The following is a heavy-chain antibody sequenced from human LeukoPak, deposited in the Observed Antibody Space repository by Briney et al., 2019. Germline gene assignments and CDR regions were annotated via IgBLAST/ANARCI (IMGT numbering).Heavy chain of an antibody. J-gene: IGHJ4*02. CDR3: ARLLGYSENY. Sequence: GASVKVSCKASGYDFINYGISWVRQAPGQGLEWMGWRSIYNGNTDYKLQGRVTMTTDTSTSTAYMEVRSLRSDDTAVYYCARLLGYSENYWGQGTLVTVSS. D-gene: IGHD5-18*01. CDR1: GYDFINYG. CDR2: RSIYNGNT. V-gene: IGHV1-18*01.